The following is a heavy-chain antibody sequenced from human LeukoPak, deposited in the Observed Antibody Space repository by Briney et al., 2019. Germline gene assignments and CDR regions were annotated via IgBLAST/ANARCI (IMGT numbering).Heavy chain of an antibody. V-gene: IGHV3-23*01. CDR3: AKLQAVTNSYYFNY. CDR2: ISGSGSGGST. Sequence: PGGSLRLSCAASGFTFSSYAMSWVRQAPGKGLEWVSTISGSGSGGSTYYADSVKGRFTISRDNSKDTLYLQMNSLRAEDTAVYYCAKLQAVTNSYYFNYWGQGTLVTVSS. J-gene: IGHJ4*02. CDR1: GFTFSSYA. D-gene: IGHD4-17*01.